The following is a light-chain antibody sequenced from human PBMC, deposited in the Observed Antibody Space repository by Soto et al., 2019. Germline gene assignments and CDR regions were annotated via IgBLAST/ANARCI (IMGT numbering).Light chain of an antibody. CDR2: EVS. Sequence: QSALTQPPSKSGSPGQSVTISCTGTSSDVGGYNYVSWYQQHPGKAPKLMIYEVSKRPSGVPDRFSGSKSGNTASLTVSGLQAEDDADYYCSSYAGSNNLVFGGGIKVTVL. J-gene: IGLJ2*01. V-gene: IGLV2-8*01. CDR3: SSYAGSNNLV. CDR1: SSDVGGYNY.